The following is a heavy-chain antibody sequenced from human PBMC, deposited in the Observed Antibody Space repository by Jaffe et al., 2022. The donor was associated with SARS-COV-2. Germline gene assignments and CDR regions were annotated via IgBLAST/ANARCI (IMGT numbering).Heavy chain of an antibody. CDR2: IYYSGST. Sequence: QVQLQESGPGLVKPSQTLSLTCTVSGGSISSGDYYWSWIRQPPGKGLEWIGYIYYSGSTYYNPSLKSRVTISVDTSKNQFSLKLSSVTAADTAVYYCARVKGNCGGDCYEGFDYWGQGTLVTVSS. J-gene: IGHJ4*02. D-gene: IGHD2-21*02. CDR1: GGSISSGDYY. V-gene: IGHV4-30-4*01. CDR3: ARVKGNCGGDCYEGFDY.